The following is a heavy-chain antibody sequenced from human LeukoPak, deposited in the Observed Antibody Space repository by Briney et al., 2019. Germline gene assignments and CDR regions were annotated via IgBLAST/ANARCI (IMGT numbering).Heavy chain of an antibody. V-gene: IGHV4-61*02. Sequence: SETLSLTCTVSGGSISSGSYYWSWIRQPAGKGLEWIGRIYTSGSTNYNPSLKSRVTISVDTSKNQFSLKLSSVTAADTAVYYCASTPVGATRPYYFDYWGQGTLVTVSS. CDR3: ASTPVGATRPYYFDY. D-gene: IGHD1-26*01. J-gene: IGHJ4*02. CDR1: GGSISSGSYY. CDR2: IYTSGST.